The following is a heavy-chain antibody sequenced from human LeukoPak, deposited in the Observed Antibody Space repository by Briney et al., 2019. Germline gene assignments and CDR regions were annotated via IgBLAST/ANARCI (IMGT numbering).Heavy chain of an antibody. CDR1: GFTFSSYA. CDR3: ARVGSIIPQGFDI. J-gene: IGHJ3*02. V-gene: IGHV3-30-3*01. CDR2: ISYDGSNK. Sequence: PGGSLRLSSAASGFTFSSYAMHWVRQAPGKGLEWVAVISYDGSNKYYADSVKGRFTISRDNSKNTLYLQMNSLRAEDTAVYYCARVGSIIPQGFDIWGQGTMVTVSS. D-gene: IGHD3-3*01.